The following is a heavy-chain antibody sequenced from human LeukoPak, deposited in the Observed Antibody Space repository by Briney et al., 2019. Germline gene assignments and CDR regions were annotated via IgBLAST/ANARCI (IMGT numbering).Heavy chain of an antibody. D-gene: IGHD6-13*01. Sequence: GGSLRLSCAASGFTFSSYAMHWVRQAPGKGLEWVAVISYDGSNKYYADSVKGRFTISRDNSKNTLYLQMNSLRAEDTAVYYCARVDSIAAADSTRSPAFHIWGRGTMVTVSS. J-gene: IGHJ3*02. CDR1: GFTFSSYA. CDR3: ARVDSIAAADSTRSPAFHI. V-gene: IGHV3-30-3*01. CDR2: ISYDGSNK.